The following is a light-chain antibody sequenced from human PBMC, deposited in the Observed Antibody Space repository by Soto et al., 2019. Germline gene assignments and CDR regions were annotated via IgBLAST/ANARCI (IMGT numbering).Light chain of an antibody. Sequence: EIVLTQSPGTLSLSPGERATLSCRASQSVSFSYLAWYQQKPGQAPRLLIHGASSRATGIPDRFSGSGSGTDFTLTISRLEPEDFPVYYCQQYGRSPLTFGGGTKVDIK. CDR3: QQYGRSPLT. J-gene: IGKJ4*01. CDR2: GAS. V-gene: IGKV3-20*01. CDR1: QSVSFSY.